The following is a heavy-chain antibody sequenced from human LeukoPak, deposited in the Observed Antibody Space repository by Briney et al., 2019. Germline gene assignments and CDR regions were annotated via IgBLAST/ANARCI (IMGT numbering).Heavy chain of an antibody. J-gene: IGHJ3*02. CDR2: IIPIFGTA. D-gene: IGHD3-10*01. V-gene: IGHV1-69*01. CDR1: GGTFSGYA. Sequence: SVKVSCKASGGTFSGYAISWVRQAPGQGLEWMGGIIPIFGTANYAQKFQGRVTITADESTSTAYMELSSLRSEDTAVYYCARTRWFGELFGAFDIWGQGTMVTVSS. CDR3: ARTRWFGELFGAFDI.